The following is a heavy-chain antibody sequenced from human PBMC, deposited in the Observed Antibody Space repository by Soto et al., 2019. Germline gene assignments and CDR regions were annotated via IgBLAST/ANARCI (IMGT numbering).Heavy chain of an antibody. D-gene: IGHD6-6*01. V-gene: IGHV3-11*06. CDR3: ARVKSEYSSSSTYFDY. J-gene: IGHJ4*02. Sequence: PGGSLRLSCAASGFTFSDYYMSWIRQAPGKGLEWVSYISSSSSYTNYADSVKGRFTISRDNAKNSLYLQMNSLRAEDTAVYYCARVKSEYSSSSTYFDYWGQGTLVTVSS. CDR1: GFTFSDYY. CDR2: ISSSSSYT.